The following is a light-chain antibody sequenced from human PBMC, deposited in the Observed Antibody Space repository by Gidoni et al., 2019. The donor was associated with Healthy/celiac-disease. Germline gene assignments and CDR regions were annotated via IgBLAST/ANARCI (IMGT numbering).Light chain of an antibody. CDR2: DAS. V-gene: IGKV1-5*01. CDR3: QQYNSIGT. CDR1: QSISSW. J-gene: IGKJ1*01. Sequence: DIQMTQSPSTLSASVGERVTITCRASQSISSWLAWYQQKPGKAPKLLSYDASSLESGVPSRFSGSGSGTEFTLTISSLQPDDFATYYCQQYNSIGTFGQGTKVEIK.